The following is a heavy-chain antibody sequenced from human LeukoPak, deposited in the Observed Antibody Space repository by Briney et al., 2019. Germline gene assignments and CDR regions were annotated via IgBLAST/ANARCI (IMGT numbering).Heavy chain of an antibody. J-gene: IGHJ6*03. CDR1: GYTFTSYG. D-gene: IGHD6-19*01. Sequence: SVKVSCKASGYTFTSYGISWVRQAPGQGLEWMGGIIPIFGTANYAQKFQGRVTITADESTSTAYMELSSLRSEDTAVYYCARAVAELTPGGYYYYMDVWGKGTTVTVSS. V-gene: IGHV1-69*13. CDR2: IIPIFGTA. CDR3: ARAVAELTPGGYYYYMDV.